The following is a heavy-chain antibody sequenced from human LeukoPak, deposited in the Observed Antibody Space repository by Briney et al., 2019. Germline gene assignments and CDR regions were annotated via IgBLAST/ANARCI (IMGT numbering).Heavy chain of an antibody. CDR3: ARDPYYYDSSGYYYVY. Sequence: ASVKVSCKXSGYTFTSYGISWVRQAPRQGLEWMGWISTYNGNTNYSQKLQGRVTMTTDTSTSTAYMELRSLRSDDTAVYYCARDPYYYDSSGYYYVYWGQGTLVTVSS. CDR2: ISTYNGNT. CDR1: GYTFTSYG. D-gene: IGHD3-22*01. V-gene: IGHV1-18*01. J-gene: IGHJ4*02.